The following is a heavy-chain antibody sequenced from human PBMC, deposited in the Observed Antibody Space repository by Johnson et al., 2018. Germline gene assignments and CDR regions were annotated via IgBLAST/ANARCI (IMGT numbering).Heavy chain of an antibody. CDR3: ARDPPYYNYMDV. V-gene: IGHV3-30*03. CDR2: ISYDGSNK. J-gene: IGHJ6*03. Sequence: QVQLVQSGGGVVQPGRSLRLSCAVSGFTFSNYGMHWVRQAPGKGLEWVAVISYDGSNKYYADSVKGRFTISRDNSKNTLYLQMNSLRAEDTAVYYCARDPPYYNYMDVWGKGTTVTVSS. D-gene: IGHD3-16*01. CDR1: GFTFSNYG.